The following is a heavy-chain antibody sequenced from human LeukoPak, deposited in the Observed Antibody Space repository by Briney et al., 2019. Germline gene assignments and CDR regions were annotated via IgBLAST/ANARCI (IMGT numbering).Heavy chain of an antibody. V-gene: IGHV1-69*13. Sequence: EASVKVSCKASGYTFTSYGISWVRQAPGQGLEWMGWIIPIFGTANYAQKFQGRVTITADESTSTAYMELSSLRSEDTAVYYCARGHAHKVRGYSYGYYYYYGMDVWGQGTTVTVSS. J-gene: IGHJ6*02. CDR1: GYTFTSYG. D-gene: IGHD5-18*01. CDR3: ARGHAHKVRGYSYGYYYYYGMDV. CDR2: IIPIFGTA.